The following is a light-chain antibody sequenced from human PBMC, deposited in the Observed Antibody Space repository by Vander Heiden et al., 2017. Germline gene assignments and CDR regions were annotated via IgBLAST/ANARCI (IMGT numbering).Light chain of an antibody. CDR1: SSNIGSNT. CDR2: SNN. J-gene: IGLJ3*02. V-gene: IGLV1-44*01. CDR3: AAWDDSLNGSWV. Sequence: QSVLTQPPSASGTPGQGVTISCSGSSSNIGSNTVNWYQQLPGTATKLLIYSNNQRPSGVPDRFSGSKSGTSASLAISGLQSEDEADYYCAAWDDSLNGSWVFGGGTKLTVL.